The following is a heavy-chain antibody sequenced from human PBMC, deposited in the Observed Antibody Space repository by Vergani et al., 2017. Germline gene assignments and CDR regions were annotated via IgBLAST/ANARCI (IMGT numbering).Heavy chain of an antibody. CDR1: GFTFRIYG. J-gene: IGHJ1*01. D-gene: IGHD1-1*01. Sequence: QVQLVESGGGVVQPGGSLRLSCIASGFTFRIYGMHWVRQAPGKGLEWVAFIRYDGTQKYYADSVKGRFTISRDNSKSTLYLQMNSLRTEDTAVYYCATKSCGTPGCQIGYFREWGQGTLVTVSS. V-gene: IGHV3-30*02. CDR2: IRYDGTQK. CDR3: ATKSCGTPGCQIGYFRE.